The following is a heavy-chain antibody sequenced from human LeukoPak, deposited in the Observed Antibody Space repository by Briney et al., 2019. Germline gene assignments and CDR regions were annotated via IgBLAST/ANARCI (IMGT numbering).Heavy chain of an antibody. J-gene: IGHJ4*02. Sequence: LSGGSLRLSCAASGFTFSSYWMSWVRQAPGKGLEWVSAIGANGGSTYYADSVKGRLTISRDNSKNTLYLQMNSLRADDTAVYYCAKGSSSGWPYYFDYWGQGTLVTVSS. D-gene: IGHD6-19*01. CDR3: AKGSSSGWPYYFDY. CDR2: IGANGGST. V-gene: IGHV3-23*01. CDR1: GFTFSSYW.